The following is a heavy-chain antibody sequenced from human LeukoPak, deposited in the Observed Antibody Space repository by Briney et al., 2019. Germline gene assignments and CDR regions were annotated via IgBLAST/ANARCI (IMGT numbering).Heavy chain of an antibody. Sequence: ASVKVSCKASGGTFSSYAISWVRQAPGQGLEWMGGIIPLFGTANYAQKFRGRVIITAEESTSTAHMELSSLRSEDTAVYYCAREWGHDSSGYYYGYWGQGTLVAVSS. J-gene: IGHJ4*02. CDR3: AREWGHDSSGYYYGY. CDR2: IIPLFGTA. CDR1: GGTFSSYA. V-gene: IGHV1-69*13. D-gene: IGHD3-22*01.